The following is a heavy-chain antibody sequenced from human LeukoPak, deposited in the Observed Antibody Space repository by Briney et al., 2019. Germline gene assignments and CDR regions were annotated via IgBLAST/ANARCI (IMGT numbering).Heavy chain of an antibody. J-gene: IGHJ4*02. V-gene: IGHV3-23*01. D-gene: IGHD6-13*01. CDR2: ISNNGGYT. CDR3: AKDRGIAAAGIFDY. Sequence: GGSLRLSCAASGFTFSSSAMSWVRQAPGKGLEWVSAISNNGGYTYYADSVQGRFTISRDNSKSTLCLQMNSLRAEDTAVYYCAKDRGIAAAGIFDYWGQGTLVTVSS. CDR1: GFTFSSSA.